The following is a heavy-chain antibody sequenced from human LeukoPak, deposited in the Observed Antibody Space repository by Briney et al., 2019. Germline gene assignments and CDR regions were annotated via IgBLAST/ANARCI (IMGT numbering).Heavy chain of an antibody. CDR3: ARGSSSGYYNYYGMDV. V-gene: IGHV3-33*01. Sequence: PGRSLRLSCAASGFTFSSYGMHWVRQAPGKGLEWVAVIWYDGSNKYYADSVKGRFTISRDNSKNTLYLQMNSLRAEDTAVYYCARGSSSGYYNYYGMDVWGQGTTVTVSS. J-gene: IGHJ6*02. CDR1: GFTFSSYG. D-gene: IGHD3-22*01. CDR2: IWYDGSNK.